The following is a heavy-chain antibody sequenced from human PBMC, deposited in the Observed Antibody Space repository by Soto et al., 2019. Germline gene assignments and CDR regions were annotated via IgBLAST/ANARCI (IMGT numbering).Heavy chain of an antibody. Sequence: EASVKVSCKASGYTFTSYDINWVRQATGQGLEWMGWMNPNSGNTGYAQKFQGRVTMTRNTSISTAYMELSSLRSEDTAVYYCARGGILWFGELLDYWGQGTLVTVSS. CDR2: MNPNSGNT. J-gene: IGHJ4*02. CDR3: ARGGILWFGELLDY. D-gene: IGHD3-10*01. V-gene: IGHV1-8*01. CDR1: GYTFTSYD.